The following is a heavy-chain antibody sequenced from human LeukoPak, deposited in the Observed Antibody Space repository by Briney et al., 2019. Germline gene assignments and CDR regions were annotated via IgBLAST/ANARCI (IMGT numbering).Heavy chain of an antibody. CDR1: GGSISGYY. CDR3: ARGDSSSWVY. CDR2: IYYSGST. J-gene: IGHJ4*02. Sequence: SETLCLTCTVSGGSISGYYWSWIRQPPGKGLEWIGYIYYSGSTNYNPSLKSRVTISVDTSKNQFSLKLSSVTAADTAVYYCARGDSSSWVYWGQGTLVTVSS. V-gene: IGHV4-59*01. D-gene: IGHD6-6*01.